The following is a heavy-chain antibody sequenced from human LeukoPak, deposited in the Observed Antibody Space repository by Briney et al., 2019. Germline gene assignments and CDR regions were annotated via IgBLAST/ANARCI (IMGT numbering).Heavy chain of an antibody. CDR3: ARLSYYYDVSGNLFDY. V-gene: IGHV4-39*01. CDR1: GGSINNDSYY. CDR2: IYYRGTT. Sequence: PSETLSLTCTVSGGSINNDSYYWGWIRQPPGKGLEWIGAIYYRGTTSYNPSLKSRVIISVDTSKNQFSLKLSSVTAADTAVYYCARLSYYYDVSGNLFDYWGQGTLVTISS. J-gene: IGHJ4*02. D-gene: IGHD3-22*01.